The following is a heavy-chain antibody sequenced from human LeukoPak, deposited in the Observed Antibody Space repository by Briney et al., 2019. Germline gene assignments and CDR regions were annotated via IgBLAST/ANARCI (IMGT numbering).Heavy chain of an antibody. Sequence: GGSLRLSCTGSGFTFGDYAMSWVRQAPGEGLEWVGIIRSKAFGGTTEYAASVKGRFTISRDESKSIAYLQMNSLKTEDTAVYYCTRDYGSGSYRRYYFDYWGQGTLVTVSS. J-gene: IGHJ4*02. D-gene: IGHD3-10*01. CDR3: TRDYGSGSYRRYYFDY. CDR1: GFTFGDYA. V-gene: IGHV3-49*04. CDR2: IRSKAFGGTT.